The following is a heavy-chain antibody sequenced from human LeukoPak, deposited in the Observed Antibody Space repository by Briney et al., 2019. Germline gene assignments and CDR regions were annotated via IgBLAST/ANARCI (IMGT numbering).Heavy chain of an antibody. CDR1: GGSISSSRYY. Sequence: PSETLSLTCTVSGGSISSSRYYWGWIRQPPGRGLEWIGSIYYSGSTYYNPSLKSRVTMSVDTSKNQFSLKLSSVTAADTAVYYCARGVFFDYWGQGTLVTVSS. CDR2: IYYSGST. V-gene: IGHV4-39*07. CDR3: ARGVFFDY. J-gene: IGHJ4*02. D-gene: IGHD6-13*01.